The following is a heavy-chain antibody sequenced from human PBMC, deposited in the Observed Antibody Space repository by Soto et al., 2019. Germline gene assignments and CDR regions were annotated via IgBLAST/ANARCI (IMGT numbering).Heavy chain of an antibody. J-gene: IGHJ4*02. CDR2: ISSTTNYI. CDR3: ARESEDLTSNFDC. Sequence: GCSLRLSCAASGFTFTRYSMNWVRQAPGKGLEWVSSISSTTNYIYYGDSMKGRFTISRDNAKNSLYLEMNSLRAEDTAVYYCARESEDLTSNFDCWGQGTLVTGSS. V-gene: IGHV3-21*06. CDR1: GFTFTRYS.